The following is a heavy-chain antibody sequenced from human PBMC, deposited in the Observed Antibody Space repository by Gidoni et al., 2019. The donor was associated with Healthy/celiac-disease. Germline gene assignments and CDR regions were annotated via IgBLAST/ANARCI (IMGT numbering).Heavy chain of an antibody. CDR2: IRSKAYGGTT. CDR3: TRDSPKRGWEWAVTYYFDY. CDR1: GFTFGDYA. Sequence: EVQLVESGGGLVKPGRSLRLSCTASGFTFGDYAMSWFRQAPGKGLGWVGFIRSKAYGGTTEYAASVKGRFTISRDDSKSIAYLQMNSLKTEDTAVYYCTRDSPKRGWEWAVTYYFDYWGQGTLVTVSS. V-gene: IGHV3-49*05. D-gene: IGHD4-17*01. J-gene: IGHJ4*02.